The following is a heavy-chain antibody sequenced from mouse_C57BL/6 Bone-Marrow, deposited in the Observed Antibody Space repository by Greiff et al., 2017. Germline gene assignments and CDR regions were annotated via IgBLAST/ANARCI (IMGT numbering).Heavy chain of an antibody. D-gene: IGHD2-3*01. CDR2: IYPRSGNT. CDR1: GYTFTSYG. CDR3: AREGYSWYFDV. Sequence: VQRVEPGAELARPGASVKLSCKASGYTFTSYGISWVKQRTGQGLEWIGEIYPRSGNTYYNEKFKGKATLTADKSSSTAYMELRSLTSEDSAVYFCAREGYSWYFDVWGTGTTVTVSS. J-gene: IGHJ1*03. V-gene: IGHV1-81*01.